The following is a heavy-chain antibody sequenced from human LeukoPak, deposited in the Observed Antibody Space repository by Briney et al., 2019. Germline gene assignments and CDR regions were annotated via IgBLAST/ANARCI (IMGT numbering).Heavy chain of an antibody. J-gene: IGHJ4*02. V-gene: IGHV3-15*01. CDR2: IRSKSDGGTT. CDR3: ARGEYDSGSSEVRFLEWLLYGHLLDY. CDR1: GFTFSYAW. Sequence: GGSLRLSCSASGFTFSYAWMSWVRQAPGKGLEWLGRIRSKSDGGTTDYAAPVKGRFTISRDNSKNTLYLQMNSLRAEDTAVYYCARGEYDSGSSEVRFLEWLLYGHLLDYWGQGTLVTVSS. D-gene: IGHD3-3*01.